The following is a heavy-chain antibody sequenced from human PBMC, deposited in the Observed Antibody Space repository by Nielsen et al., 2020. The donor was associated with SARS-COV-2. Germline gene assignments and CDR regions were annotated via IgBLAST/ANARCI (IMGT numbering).Heavy chain of an antibody. V-gene: IGHV3-11*06. J-gene: IGHJ5*02. CDR2: ISSSSSYT. CDR3: AREESSSGWYVDNWFDP. D-gene: IGHD6-19*01. Sequence: GESLKISCAASGFTFSKYAMSWVRQAPGKGLEWVSYISSSSSYTNYADSVKGRFTISRDNAKNSLYLQMNSLRAEDTAVYYCAREESSSGWYVDNWFDPWGQGTLVTVSS. CDR1: GFTFSKYA.